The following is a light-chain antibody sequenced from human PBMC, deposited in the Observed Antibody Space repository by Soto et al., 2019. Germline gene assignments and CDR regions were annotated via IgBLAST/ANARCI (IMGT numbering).Light chain of an antibody. J-gene: IGKJ1*01. Sequence: EIVLTQSPATLSLSPGERATLSCRASQSVYSSHLAWYQQKPGQAPRLLIYGASNRATGIPDRFSGSGSGTDFTLTISRLEPEDFAVYYCQQYGSSGTFGQGTKVDIK. V-gene: IGKV3-20*01. CDR3: QQYGSSGT. CDR1: QSVYSSH. CDR2: GAS.